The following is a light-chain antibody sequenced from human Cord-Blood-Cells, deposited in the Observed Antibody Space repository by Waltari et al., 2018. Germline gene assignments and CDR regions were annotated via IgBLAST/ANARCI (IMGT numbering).Light chain of an antibody. Sequence: HSALPQPASVSGSPGQSIPLSCTGTSSDVGGYNYVPWYQQHPGKAPKLMIYDVSNRPSGVSNRFSGSKSGNTASLTISGLQAEDEADYYCSSYTSSSTLVFGGGTKLTVL. CDR1: SSDVGGYNY. CDR3: SSYTSSSTLV. J-gene: IGLJ2*01. CDR2: DVS. V-gene: IGLV2-14*01.